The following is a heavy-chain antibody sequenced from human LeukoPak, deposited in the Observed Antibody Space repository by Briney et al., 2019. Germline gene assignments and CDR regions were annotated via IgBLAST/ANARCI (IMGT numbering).Heavy chain of an antibody. CDR2: IIPIFGTA. J-gene: IGHJ4*02. Sequence: ASVKVSCKASGGTFSSYAISWVRQAPGQGLEWMGRIIPIFGTANYAQKFQGRVTITTDESTSTAYMELSSLRSEDTAVYYCASQGDTYYYDSSGYYYGYWGQGTLVTVSS. D-gene: IGHD3-22*01. V-gene: IGHV1-69*05. CDR1: GGTFSSYA. CDR3: ASQGDTYYYDSSGYYYGY.